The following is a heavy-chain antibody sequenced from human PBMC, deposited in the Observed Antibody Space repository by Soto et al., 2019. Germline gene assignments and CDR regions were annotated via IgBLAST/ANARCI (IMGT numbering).Heavy chain of an antibody. CDR3: ARRGKTYYYDSSGYSHDAFDI. J-gene: IGHJ3*02. Sequence: ASVKVSCKASGYTFTGYYMHWVRQAPGQGLEWMGWINPKSGGTNYAQKFQGRVTMTRDTSISTAYMELSRLRSDDTAVYYCARRGKTYYYDSSGYSHDAFDIWGQ. CDR1: GYTFTGYY. V-gene: IGHV1-2*02. CDR2: INPKSGGT. D-gene: IGHD3-22*01.